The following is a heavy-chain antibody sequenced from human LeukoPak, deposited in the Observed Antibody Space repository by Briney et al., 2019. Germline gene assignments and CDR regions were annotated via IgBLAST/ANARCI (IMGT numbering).Heavy chain of an antibody. CDR1: GFPFSSYA. Sequence: GGSLRLSCAASGFPFSSYAMRWVRQDPGKGLEWGAFIRYDGSNKYYADSVKGRFTISRDNSKNTLYLQMNSLRAEDTAVYYCAKFSGTIETIDYWGQGTLVTVSS. V-gene: IGHV3-30*02. CDR2: IRYDGSNK. D-gene: IGHD1-1*01. CDR3: AKFSGTIETIDY. J-gene: IGHJ4*02.